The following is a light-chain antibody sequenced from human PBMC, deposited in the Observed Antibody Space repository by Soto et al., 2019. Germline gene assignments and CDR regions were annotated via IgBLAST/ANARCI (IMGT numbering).Light chain of an antibody. J-gene: IGLJ2*01. CDR1: SSNIGAGYD. CDR2: AHS. V-gene: IGLV1-40*01. Sequence: QSVLTQPPSVSGAPGQRVTISCTGSSSNIGAGYDVHWYQQIPGTAPRLLIYAHSNRPSGVPDRFSGSKSGTSASLAITGLQAEDEADYYCQSYDSSLSVIFGGGTKLTVL. CDR3: QSYDSSLSVI.